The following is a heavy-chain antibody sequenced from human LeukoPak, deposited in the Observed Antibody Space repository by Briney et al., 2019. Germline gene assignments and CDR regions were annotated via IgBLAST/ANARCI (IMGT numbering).Heavy chain of an antibody. Sequence: GGSLRLSCAASGFTFSSYWVSWVRQAPGKGLEWVANIKQDGSEKYYVDSVKGRFTISRDNAKNSLSLQMNSLRAEDTAVYYCEAVTTQEDYWGQGTLVTVSS. CDR2: IKQDGSEK. CDR3: EAVTTQEDY. V-gene: IGHV3-7*01. J-gene: IGHJ4*02. D-gene: IGHD4-17*01. CDR1: GFTFSSYW.